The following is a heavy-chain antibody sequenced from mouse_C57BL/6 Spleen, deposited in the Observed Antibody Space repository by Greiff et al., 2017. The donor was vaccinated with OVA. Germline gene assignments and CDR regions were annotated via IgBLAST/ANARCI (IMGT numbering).Heavy chain of an antibody. V-gene: IGHV1-54*01. Sequence: VKLQQSGAELVRPGTSVKVSCKASGYAFTNYLIEWVKQRPGQGLEWIGVINPGSGGTNYNEKFKGKATLTADKSSSTAYMQLSSLTSEDSAVYFCARRGVSRGFAYWGQGTLVTVSA. CDR2: INPGSGGT. CDR3: ARRGVSRGFAY. CDR1: GYAFTNYL. J-gene: IGHJ3*01.